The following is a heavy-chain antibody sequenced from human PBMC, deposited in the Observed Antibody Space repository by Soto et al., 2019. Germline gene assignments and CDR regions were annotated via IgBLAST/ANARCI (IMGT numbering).Heavy chain of an antibody. CDR3: ARVSSSGNKWFDS. D-gene: IGHD6-6*01. CDR2: IYHSGST. CDR1: GGSISSGSYS. J-gene: IGHJ5*01. V-gene: IGHV4-30-2*01. Sequence: PXESLSLPCAVSGGSISSGSYSWSWIRQPPGKGLEWIVYIYHSGSTYYNPSLKSRVTISVDRSKNQFSLKLSSVTAADMAVYYCARVSSSGNKWFDSWGQGTLVTVSS.